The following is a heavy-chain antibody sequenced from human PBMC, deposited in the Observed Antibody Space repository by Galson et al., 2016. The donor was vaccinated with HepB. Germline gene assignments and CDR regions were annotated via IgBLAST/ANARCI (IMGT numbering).Heavy chain of an antibody. D-gene: IGHD2-15*01. CDR2: IIPLFGTS. V-gene: IGHV1-69*13. CDR3: ARGGGGPDALDI. J-gene: IGHJ3*02. Sequence: SVTVSCKASGGAFSSYAISWVRQAPGQGLDYMGGIIPLFGTSNYAEKFLGRVTISADESTITAYMELSSLRSEDTAVYYCARGGGGPDALDIWGQGTMVTVST. CDR1: GGAFSSYA.